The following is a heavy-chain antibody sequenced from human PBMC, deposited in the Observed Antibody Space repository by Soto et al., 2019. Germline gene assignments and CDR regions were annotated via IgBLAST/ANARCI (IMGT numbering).Heavy chain of an antibody. CDR3: ATFGEVSHIIDC. CDR1: GDSISSSTYY. D-gene: IGHD3-3*01. CDR2: INYNGNT. Sequence: HLQLQESGPGLVKPSETLSLTCTISGDSISSSTYYWGWIRQPPGKGQEWIGSINYNGNTYSSPSLKSRLTISVDTPNNQFSLKLSSVTAADAAVYFCATFGEVSHIIDCWGQGLLVAVSS. V-gene: IGHV4-39*01. J-gene: IGHJ4*02.